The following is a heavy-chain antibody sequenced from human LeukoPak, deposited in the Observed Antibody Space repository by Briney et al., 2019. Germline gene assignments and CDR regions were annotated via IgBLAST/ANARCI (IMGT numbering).Heavy chain of an antibody. V-gene: IGHV4-59*01. CDR3: ARSIAAAGTAPFDY. Sequence: SETLSLTCPVSGGSISSYYWSWIRQPPGKGLEWIGYIYYSGSTNYNPSLKSRVTISVDTSKNQFSLKLSSVTAADTAVYYCARSIAAAGTAPFDYWGQGTLVTVSS. D-gene: IGHD6-13*01. CDR1: GGSISSYY. CDR2: IYYSGST. J-gene: IGHJ4*02.